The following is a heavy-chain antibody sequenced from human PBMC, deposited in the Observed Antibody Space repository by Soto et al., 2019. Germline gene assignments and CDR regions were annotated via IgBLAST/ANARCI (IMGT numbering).Heavy chain of an antibody. D-gene: IGHD1-1*01. Sequence: PGGSLRLSCAASGFTFSSYAMSWVRQAPGKGLEWVSAISGSGGSTYYADSVKGRFTISRDNSKNTLYLQMNSLRAEDTAVYYCAKAGTLTPYDKPAEASLYFDYWGQGTLVTVSS. CDR1: GFTFSSYA. V-gene: IGHV3-23*01. CDR3: AKAGTLTPYDKPAEASLYFDY. CDR2: ISGSGGST. J-gene: IGHJ4*02.